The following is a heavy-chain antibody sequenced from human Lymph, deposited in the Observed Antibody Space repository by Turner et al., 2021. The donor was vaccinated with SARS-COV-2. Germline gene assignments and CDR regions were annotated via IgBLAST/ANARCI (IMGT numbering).Heavy chain of an antibody. D-gene: IGHD1-26*01. CDR2: INRSGGSI. CDR1: GFTFDDYA. V-gene: IGHV3-9*01. J-gene: IGHJ4*02. CDR3: AKDVAGTYYSSFDY. Sequence: DVQLVESGGGLVQPGRSLRLSCAASGFTFDDYAMHWVRQAPGKGLEWVSGINRSGGSIDYADSVKGRFNISRDNPKNYLYLQMNSLRAEDTAFYYCAKDVAGTYYSSFDYWGQGTLVTVSS.